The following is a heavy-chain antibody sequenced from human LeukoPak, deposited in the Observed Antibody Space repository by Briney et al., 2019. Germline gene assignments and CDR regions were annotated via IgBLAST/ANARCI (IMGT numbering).Heavy chain of an antibody. CDR2: LNAGGGST. D-gene: IGHD2-15*01. V-gene: IGHV3-23*01. J-gene: IGHJ4*02. CDR1: GFTFSSYT. Sequence: PGGSLRLSCVASGFTFSSYTMSWVRQAPGKGLEWVSALNAGGGSTHYADSVRGRFTISRDNSKNTLYLQMNSLRAEDTAVYYCAGPVRDRYCSGGSCYSPFDFWGQGNLVTVSS. CDR3: AGPVRDRYCSGGSCYSPFDF.